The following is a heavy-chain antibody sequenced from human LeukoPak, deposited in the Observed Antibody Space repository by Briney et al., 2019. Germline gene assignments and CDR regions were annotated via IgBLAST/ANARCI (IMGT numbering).Heavy chain of an antibody. Sequence: ASETLSLTCAVYGGSFSGYYWSWIRQPPGKGLEWIGEINHSGSTNYNPSLKGRVTISVDTSKNQFSLKLSSVTAADTAVYYCARGPSVVDFDYWGQGTLVTVSS. CDR3: ARGPSVVDFDY. CDR1: GGSFSGYY. CDR2: INHSGST. J-gene: IGHJ4*02. V-gene: IGHV4-34*01. D-gene: IGHD4-23*01.